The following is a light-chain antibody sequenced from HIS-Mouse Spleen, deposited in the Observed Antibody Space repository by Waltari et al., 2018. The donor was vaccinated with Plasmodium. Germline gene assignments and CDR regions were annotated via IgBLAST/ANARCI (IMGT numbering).Light chain of an antibody. Sequence: EIVMTQSPATLPVSPGERPPFPCRASQGVSSNLAWYQQKLGQAPSPLIYGASTRATGIPARFSGSGSGTEFTLTISSLQSEDFAVYYCQQYNNWSFTFGPGTKVDIK. J-gene: IGKJ3*01. CDR2: GAS. V-gene: IGKV3-15*01. CDR3: QQYNNWSFT. CDR1: QGVSSN.